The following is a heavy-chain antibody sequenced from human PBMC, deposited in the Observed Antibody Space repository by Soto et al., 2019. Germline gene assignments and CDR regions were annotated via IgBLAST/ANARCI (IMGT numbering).Heavy chain of an antibody. CDR3: AREVARRAFDI. V-gene: IGHV3-9*01. J-gene: IGHJ3*02. CDR1: GFTFDDYA. CDR2: ISWNSGSI. D-gene: IGHD5-12*01. Sequence: GGSLRLSCAASGFTFDDYAVHWVRQAPGKGLEWVSGISWNSGSIGYADSVKGRFTISRDNAKNSLYLQMNSLRAEDTALYYCAREVARRAFDIWGQGTMVTVSS.